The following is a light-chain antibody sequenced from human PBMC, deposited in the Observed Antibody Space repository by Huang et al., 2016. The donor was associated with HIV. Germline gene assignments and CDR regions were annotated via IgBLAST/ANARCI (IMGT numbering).Light chain of an antibody. CDR1: QSVASGY. V-gene: IGKV3-20*01. J-gene: IGKJ2*03. CDR2: GSS. CDR3: QQYGGSPMYS. Sequence: EIVLTQSPGTLSLSPGERATLSCRASQSVASGYLAWYQQRPGQAPRLLLYGSSNRDTGIPHRFSASGSGTDFTLTISRLEPEDFAVDYCQQYGGSPMYSFGQGTKLEIK.